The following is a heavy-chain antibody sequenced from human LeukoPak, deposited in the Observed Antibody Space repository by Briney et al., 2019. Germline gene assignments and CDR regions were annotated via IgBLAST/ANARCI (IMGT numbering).Heavy chain of an antibody. CDR3: ARRGVYCRSTSCYYFDY. CDR1: GYSFTSYW. V-gene: IGHV5-51*01. D-gene: IGHD2-2*01. CDR2: IYPGDSDT. J-gene: IGHJ4*02. Sequence: GESLKISCKGSGYSFTSYWIGWVRQMPGKGLEWMGIIYPGDSDTRYSPSFQGQVTISADKSNSTAYLQWSSLKASGTAMYYCARRGVYCRSTSCYYFDYWGQGTLVTVSS.